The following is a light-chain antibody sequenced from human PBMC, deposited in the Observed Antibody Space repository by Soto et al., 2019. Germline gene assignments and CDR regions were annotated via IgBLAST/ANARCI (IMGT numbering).Light chain of an antibody. V-gene: IGKV3-20*01. Sequence: EIVLTQSPVTLSLSPGERATLSCRASQSVNSRLAWYQHKPGQAPRLLISGASSRATGIPDRFSGSGSATDFTLTISRLEPEASAVYYCHHYGDSLSITFGQGTRLEIK. CDR1: QSVNSR. J-gene: IGKJ5*01. CDR2: GAS. CDR3: HHYGDSLSIT.